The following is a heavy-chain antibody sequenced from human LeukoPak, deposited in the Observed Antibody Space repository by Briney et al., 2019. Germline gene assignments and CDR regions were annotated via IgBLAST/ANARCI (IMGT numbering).Heavy chain of an antibody. CDR1: GFTLTNAW. CDR2: IKSKTDGGTT. CDR3: TTAQWLEAH. D-gene: IGHD6-19*01. J-gene: IGHJ4*02. Sequence: PGGSLRLSCAASGFTLTNAWMHWVRQAPGKGLEWVGRIKSKTDGGTTDCAAPVKGRFAISRDDSNNTLSLQMNSLKTEDTAVYYCTTAQWLEAHWGQGTLVTVSS. V-gene: IGHV3-15*01.